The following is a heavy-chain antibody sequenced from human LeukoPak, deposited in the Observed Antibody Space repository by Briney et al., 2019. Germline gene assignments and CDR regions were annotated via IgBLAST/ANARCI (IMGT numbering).Heavy chain of an antibody. V-gene: IGHV4-59*01. J-gene: IGHJ6*02. D-gene: IGHD6-19*01. CDR3: ARVGAAYSSGWYAYYYYYGMDV. CDR2: IYYMGST. CDR1: GGSISSYY. Sequence: SETLSLTCTISGGSISSYYWSCIRQPAGKGLEWIGYIYYMGSTKYNPSLKSRVNISVDTSKNQFSLKLSSVTAADTAVYYCARVGAAYSSGWYAYYYYYGMDVWGQGTTVTVSS.